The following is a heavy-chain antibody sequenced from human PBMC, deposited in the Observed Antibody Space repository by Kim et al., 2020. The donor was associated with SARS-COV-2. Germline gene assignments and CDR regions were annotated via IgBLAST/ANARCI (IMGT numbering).Heavy chain of an antibody. CDR3: ARELLSGFGTDALDI. Sequence: RKFLSRVTMTRDRSTSTVYIELSSLRSEDTAVYYCARELLSGFGTDALDIWGQGTMVTVSS. V-gene: IGHV1-46*01. J-gene: IGHJ3*02. D-gene: IGHD3-10*01.